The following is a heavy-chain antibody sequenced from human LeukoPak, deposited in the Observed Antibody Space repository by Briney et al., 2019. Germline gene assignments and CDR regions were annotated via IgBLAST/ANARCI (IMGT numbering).Heavy chain of an antibody. V-gene: IGHV3-21*01. Sequence: PGGSLRLSCAASGFTFSSYSMNWVRQAPGKGLEWVSSISSSSSYIYYADSVKGRFTISRDNAKNSLYLQMNSLRAEDTAVYYCAKPPLSDYDPGSIKGNWFDPWGQGTLVTVSS. D-gene: IGHD5-12*01. J-gene: IGHJ5*02. CDR1: GFTFSSYS. CDR2: ISSSSSYI. CDR3: AKPPLSDYDPGSIKGNWFDP.